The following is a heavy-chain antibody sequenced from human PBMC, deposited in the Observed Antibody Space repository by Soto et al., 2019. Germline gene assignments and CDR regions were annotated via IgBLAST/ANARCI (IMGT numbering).Heavy chain of an antibody. V-gene: IGHV1-8*01. CDR2: MNPNSGNP. CDR3: AREKSGYYDY. J-gene: IGHJ4*02. D-gene: IGHD3-3*01. CDR1: GYTFTSYD. Sequence: QVPLVQSGAEVKKPGASVKVSCKASGYTFTSYDSNWVRHATGQGLEWMGWMNPNSGNPGYAQKFQGRVTMTRNTSISTAYMVLSSLRSEDTAVYYCAREKSGYYDYWGQGTLVTVSS.